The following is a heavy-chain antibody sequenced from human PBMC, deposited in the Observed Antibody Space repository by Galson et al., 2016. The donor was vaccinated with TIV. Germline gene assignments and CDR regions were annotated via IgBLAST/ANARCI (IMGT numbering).Heavy chain of an antibody. D-gene: IGHD1-26*01. CDR3: ARAAPRLVGANDY. J-gene: IGHJ4*02. V-gene: IGHV2-70*11. CDR2: IDWDDDR. Sequence: PALVKPTQTLTLTCSFSGFSLSANAMCVSWIRQPPGKALEWLARIDWDDDRYFSTSLRTRLTISKDTSKNQVVLTMTNMDPLDTATYYCARAAPRLVGANDYWGQGILVSVSS. CDR1: GFSLSANAMC.